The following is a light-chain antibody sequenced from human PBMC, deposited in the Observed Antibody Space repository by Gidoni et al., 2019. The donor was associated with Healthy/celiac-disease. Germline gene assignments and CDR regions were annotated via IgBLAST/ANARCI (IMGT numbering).Light chain of an antibody. CDR1: SSNIGAGYA. CDR3: QSYDSSLRV. V-gene: IGLV1-40*01. CDR2: GNS. J-gene: IGLJ3*02. Sequence: QSVLTPPPSVSGAPGQRVTISCTGSSSNIGAGYAVHWYQQLPGTAPKLLIYGNSNRPSGVPDRFSGSKSGTSASLAITGLQAEDEADYYCQSYDSSLRVFGGGTKLTVL.